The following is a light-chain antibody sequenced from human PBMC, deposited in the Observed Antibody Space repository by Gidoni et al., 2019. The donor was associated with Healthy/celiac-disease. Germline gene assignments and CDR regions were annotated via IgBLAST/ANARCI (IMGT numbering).Light chain of an antibody. CDR2: EVS. V-gene: IGLV2-14*01. J-gene: IGLJ1*01. Sequence: QSALTQPASVSGSPGQSLTISCTGTSSDVVGYNYVSWYQQHPGKATKLMIYEVSNRPSGVSNRFSGSKSGNKAALTISGLQAEDEADYYCSSYTSSSTLVFGTGTKVTV. CDR1: SSDVVGYNY. CDR3: SSYTSSSTLV.